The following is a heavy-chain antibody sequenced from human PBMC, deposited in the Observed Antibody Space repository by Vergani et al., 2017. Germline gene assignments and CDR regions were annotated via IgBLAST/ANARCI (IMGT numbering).Heavy chain of an antibody. CDR1: GFSFSSHA. J-gene: IGHJ6*03. CDR3: AKAGSVTSGRLQYNFYMDV. Sequence: QVQLAESGGGRVQPGRSLRLSCAASGFSFSSHAIHWVRQAPGKGLEWVAVISNDGSKKYYADSVKRRFTISRDNSKNTLDLQMNSLRTQDTAVYYCAKAGSVTSGRLQYNFYMDVWGKGTTGTGS. D-gene: IGHD3-10*01. CDR2: ISNDGSKK. V-gene: IGHV3-30*18.